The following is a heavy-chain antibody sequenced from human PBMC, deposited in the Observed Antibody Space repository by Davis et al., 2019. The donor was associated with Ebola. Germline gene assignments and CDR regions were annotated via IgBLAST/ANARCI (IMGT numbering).Heavy chain of an antibody. J-gene: IGHJ6*02. CDR1: GGTFSSYA. CDR3: HTGWELHYYYYGMDV. D-gene: IGHD1-26*01. Sequence: AASVKVSCKASGGTFSSYAISWVRQAPGQGLEWMGGIIPIFGTANYAQKFQGRVTITADESTSTAYMELSSLRSDDTAVYYCHTGWELHYYYYGMDVWGQGTTVTVSS. CDR2: IIPIFGTA. V-gene: IGHV1-69*13.